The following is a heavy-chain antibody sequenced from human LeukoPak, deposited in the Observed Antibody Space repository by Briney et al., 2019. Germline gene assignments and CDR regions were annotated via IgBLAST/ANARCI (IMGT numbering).Heavy chain of an antibody. Sequence: SETLSLTCAVYGGSFSPYYWTWIRQPPGKGLEWIGEINHSGSTNYNPSLKSRVTLSVDTSKNQFSLKLSSVTAADTAVYYCARVWDRSGSSLDFWGQGTLVTVSS. J-gene: IGHJ4*02. V-gene: IGHV4-34*01. CDR3: ARVWDRSGSSLDF. D-gene: IGHD3-10*01. CDR1: GGSFSPYY. CDR2: INHSGST.